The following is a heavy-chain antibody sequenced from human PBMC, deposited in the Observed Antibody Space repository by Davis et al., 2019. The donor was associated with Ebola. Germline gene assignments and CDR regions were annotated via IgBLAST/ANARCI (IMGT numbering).Heavy chain of an antibody. CDR2: TYYRSKWYN. V-gene: IGHV6-1*01. D-gene: IGHD4-17*01. CDR1: GDSLSSNSAA. Sequence: QTLSLTCAISGDSLSSNSAAWNWIRQSPSRGLEWLGRTYYRSKWYNDYAVSVKSRITINPDTSKNQFSLQLNSVTPEDTAVYYCARGDYGDYWKMFDYWGQGTLVTVSS. CDR3: ARGDYGDYWKMFDY. J-gene: IGHJ4*02.